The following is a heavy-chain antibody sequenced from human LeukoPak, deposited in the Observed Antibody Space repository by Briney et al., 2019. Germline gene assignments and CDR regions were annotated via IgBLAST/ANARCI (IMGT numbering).Heavy chain of an antibody. J-gene: IGHJ6*02. V-gene: IGHV4-30-2*01. Sequence: LRLSCAASGFTFSSYAMSWVRQAPGKGLEWIGYIYHSGSTYYNPSLKSRVTISVDRSKSHFSLRLSSVTAADTAVYYCAGLHDSSGYYPEYNGMDVWGQGTTVTVSS. CDR3: AGLHDSSGYYPEYNGMDV. D-gene: IGHD3-22*01. CDR2: IYHSGST. CDR1: GFTFSSYA.